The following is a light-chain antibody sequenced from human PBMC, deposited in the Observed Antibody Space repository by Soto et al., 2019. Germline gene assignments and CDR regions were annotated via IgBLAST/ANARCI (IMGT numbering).Light chain of an antibody. J-gene: IGLJ1*01. CDR1: SSNIGSNT. CDR2: NSN. CDR3: SAWDDSLIGFYV. Sequence: QSALTQPPSASGTPGQRVTISCSGGSSNIGSNTVSWYQQLPGTAPKLLIYNSNQRPSGVPDRFSGSKSGTSASLAIRGLQSEDEADYYCSAWDDSLIGFYVFGTGTKVTVL. V-gene: IGLV1-44*01.